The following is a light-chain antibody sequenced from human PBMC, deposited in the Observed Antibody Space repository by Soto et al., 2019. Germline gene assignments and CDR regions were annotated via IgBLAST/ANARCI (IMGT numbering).Light chain of an antibody. J-gene: IGLJ2*01. V-gene: IGLV1-40*01. Sequence: QSVLTQPPSVSGAPGQRVTISCTGSSSNIGAGYDVHWYQQLPGSAPKLLIYGNTNRPSGVPDRFSGSKSGTSASLAITGLQAEDEADYYCLSLDSSLSVVFGGGTKLTVL. CDR2: GNT. CDR1: SSNIGAGYD. CDR3: LSLDSSLSVV.